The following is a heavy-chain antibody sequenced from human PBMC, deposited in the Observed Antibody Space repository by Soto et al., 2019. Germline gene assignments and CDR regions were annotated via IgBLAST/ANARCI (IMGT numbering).Heavy chain of an antibody. CDR2: ISVSGNII. D-gene: IGHD2-2*01. J-gene: IGHJ4*02. CDR3: VRDTMRASAAASLDY. V-gene: IGHV3-48*03. Sequence: GGSLRLSCAASGFTFSTYEFNWVRQAPGRGLEWISYISVSGNIIKYAEPVKGRFTISRDNADNSLHLHMSNLRVDDTALYFCVRDTMRASAAASLDYWGQGTQVTVSS. CDR1: GFTFSTYE.